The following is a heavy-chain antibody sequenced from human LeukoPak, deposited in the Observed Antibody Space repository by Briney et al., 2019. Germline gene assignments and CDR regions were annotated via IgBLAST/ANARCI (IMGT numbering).Heavy chain of an antibody. Sequence: PSETLSLTCTVSGGSISSYYWSWIRQPAGKGLEWIGRIYTSGSTNYNPSLKSRVTMSVDTSKNQFSLKLSSVTAADTAVYYCAREDTMIDYYYYGMDVWGQGTTVTVSS. CDR2: IYTSGST. V-gene: IGHV4-4*07. CDR3: AREDTMIDYYYYGMDV. CDR1: GGSISSYY. D-gene: IGHD3-22*01. J-gene: IGHJ6*02.